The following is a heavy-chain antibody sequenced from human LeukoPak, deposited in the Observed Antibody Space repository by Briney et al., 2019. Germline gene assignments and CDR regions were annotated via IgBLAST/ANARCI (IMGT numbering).Heavy chain of an antibody. Sequence: GASVKVSCKASGYTFTGHYMHWMRQAPGQGLEWMGGVIPIFGTATYAQKFQGRVTITADESTSTAYMELSSLRSEDTAVYYCAREWGHDSIGYFYVYWGQGTLVTVSS. CDR3: AREWGHDSIGYFYVY. CDR2: VIPIFGTA. CDR1: GYTFTGHY. D-gene: IGHD3-22*01. V-gene: IGHV1-69*13. J-gene: IGHJ4*02.